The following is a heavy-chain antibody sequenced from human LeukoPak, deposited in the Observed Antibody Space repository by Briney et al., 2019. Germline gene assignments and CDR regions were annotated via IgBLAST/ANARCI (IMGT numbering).Heavy chain of an antibody. Sequence: PSETLSLTCAVHGGSFSGYYWSWIRQPPGKGLEWIGEINHSGSTNYNPSLKSRVTISVDTSKNQFSLKLSSVTAADTAVYYCASMYNWKDDYWGQGTLVTVSS. CDR1: GGSFSGYY. D-gene: IGHD1-20*01. J-gene: IGHJ4*02. CDR2: INHSGST. CDR3: ASMYNWKDDY. V-gene: IGHV4-34*01.